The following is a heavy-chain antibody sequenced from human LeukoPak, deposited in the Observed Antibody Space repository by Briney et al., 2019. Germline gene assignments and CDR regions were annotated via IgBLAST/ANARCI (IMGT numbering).Heavy chain of an antibody. J-gene: IGHJ6*02. Sequence: GGSLRLSCAASGFTFSSYSMSWVRQAPGKGLEWVSSISSSSSYIYYADSVKGRFTISRDNAKNSLYLQMNSLRAEDTAVYYCATQDGYSSGWYGSYYYGMDVWGQGTTVTVSS. D-gene: IGHD6-19*01. CDR1: GFTFSSYS. CDR2: ISSSSSYI. CDR3: ATQDGYSSGWYGSYYYGMDV. V-gene: IGHV3-21*01.